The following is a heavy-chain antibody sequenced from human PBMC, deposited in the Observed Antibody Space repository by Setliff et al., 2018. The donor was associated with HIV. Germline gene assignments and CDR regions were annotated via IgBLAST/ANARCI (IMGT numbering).Heavy chain of an antibody. V-gene: IGHV1-69-2*01. D-gene: IGHD3-10*01. Sequence: GASVKVSCKASTYTFTDYYMHWVQQAPGKGLEWMGRVDPEDDKTIYAEKFQGRVTMTTATSSDTAYLYLSSLRSEDTAVYYCARASYYGSGSYYRVEGGFDYWGQGTLVTVSS. CDR2: VDPEDDKT. J-gene: IGHJ4*02. CDR1: TYTFTDYY. CDR3: ARASYYGSGSYYRVEGGFDY.